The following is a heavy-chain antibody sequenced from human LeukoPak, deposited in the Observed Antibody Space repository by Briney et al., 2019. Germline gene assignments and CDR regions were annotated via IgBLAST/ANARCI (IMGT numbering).Heavy chain of an antibody. Sequence: GGSLRLSCAASGFTFSSNWMSWVRHAPGKGLEWVANIKEDGSEKYYVDSVKGRFTISRDNAKNSLYLQMNSLRAEDTAVYYCARAGGSYYGIAFDIWGQGTMVTVSS. J-gene: IGHJ3*02. CDR2: IKEDGSEK. D-gene: IGHD1-26*01. V-gene: IGHV3-7*01. CDR1: GFTFSSNW. CDR3: ARAGGSYYGIAFDI.